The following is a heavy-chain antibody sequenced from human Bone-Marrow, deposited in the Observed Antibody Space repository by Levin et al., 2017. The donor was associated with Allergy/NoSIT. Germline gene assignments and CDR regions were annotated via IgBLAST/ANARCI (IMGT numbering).Heavy chain of an antibody. V-gene: IGHV4-38-2*02. J-gene: IGHJ6*02. D-gene: IGHD3-16*01. CDR2: ISHSGST. Sequence: NSSETLSLTCTVSGYSISSGYFWGWIRQPPGKGLEWIGTISHSGSTYYNPSLKSRLTVSIDTSKNQFSLKLTSVTAADTAVYYCTRGGGKFDGMDVWGQGTTVTVSS. CDR3: TRGGGKFDGMDV. CDR1: GYSISSGYF.